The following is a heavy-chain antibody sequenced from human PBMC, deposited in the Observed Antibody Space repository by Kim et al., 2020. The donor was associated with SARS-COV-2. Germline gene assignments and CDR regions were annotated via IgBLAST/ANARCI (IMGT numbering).Heavy chain of an antibody. J-gene: IGHJ4*03. CDR3: ARGSSHSTFGY. Sequence: SETLSLTCTVSGGSISSCYWSWIRQPQRKGLEWVGIIYYSGSTNYYHTLKSRVTISVDMSKNQISLTLNLVTVADTAVYFCARGSSHSTFGY. CDR2: IYYSGST. D-gene: IGHD2-21*01. V-gene: IGHV4-59*01. CDR1: GGSISSCY.